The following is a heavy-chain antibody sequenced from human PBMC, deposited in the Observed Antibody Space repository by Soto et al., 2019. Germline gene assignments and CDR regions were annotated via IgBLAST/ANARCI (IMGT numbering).Heavy chain of an antibody. CDR1: GGSISSYY. CDR2: IYYSGST. V-gene: IGHV4-59*01. CDR3: ARDLDYYDSSGYYNWFDP. Sequence: SETLSLTCTVSGGSISSYYWSWIRQPPGKGLEWIGYIYYSGSTNYNPSLKSRVTISVDTSKNQFSLKLSSVTAADTAVYCCARDLDYYDSSGYYNWFDPWGQGTLVTVSS. J-gene: IGHJ5*02. D-gene: IGHD3-22*01.